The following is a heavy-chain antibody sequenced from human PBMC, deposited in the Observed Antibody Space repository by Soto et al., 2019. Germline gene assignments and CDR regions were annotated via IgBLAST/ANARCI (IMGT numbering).Heavy chain of an antibody. CDR1: GFTFSSYA. V-gene: IGHV3-30-3*02. CDR3: AKSLELRLKGAFEI. Sequence: GGSLRLSCAASGFTFSSYAMHWVRQAPGKGLEWVAVISYDGSNKYYADSVKGRFTISRDNSKNTLYLQMNSLRAEDTAVYYCAKSLELRLKGAFEIWGQGTLVTVSS. CDR2: ISYDGSNK. J-gene: IGHJ3*02. D-gene: IGHD1-7*01.